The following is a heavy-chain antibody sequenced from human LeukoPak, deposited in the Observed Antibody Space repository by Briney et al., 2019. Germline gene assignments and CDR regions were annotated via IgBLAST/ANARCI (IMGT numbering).Heavy chain of an antibody. V-gene: IGHV5-51*01. CDR3: ARQNDFRLDY. CDR2: IYPGDSDT. CDR1: GYTFSSYW. D-gene: IGHD3-3*01. Sequence: GESLKISCKGSGYTFSSYWIGWVRQMPGKSLEWMGIIYPGDSDTRYSPSLQGQVTISVDTSIGTAYLQWSSLKASDTAVYYCARQNDFRLDYWGQGTLVTVSS. J-gene: IGHJ4*02.